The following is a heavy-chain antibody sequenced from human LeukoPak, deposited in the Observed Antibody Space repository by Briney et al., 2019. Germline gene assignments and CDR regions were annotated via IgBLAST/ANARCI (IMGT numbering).Heavy chain of an antibody. D-gene: IGHD6-19*01. Sequence: ASVTVSCKASGYTFTSCDISWVRQAAGQGREWMGWMNPNSGNTGYGQSFQGRITMTRDISIGTAYMELSNLTSEDTAIYYCTRGSSGRRDNWGQGTLVTVSA. CDR1: GYTFTSCD. V-gene: IGHV1-8*01. CDR2: MNPNSGNT. CDR3: TRGSSGRRDN. J-gene: IGHJ4*02.